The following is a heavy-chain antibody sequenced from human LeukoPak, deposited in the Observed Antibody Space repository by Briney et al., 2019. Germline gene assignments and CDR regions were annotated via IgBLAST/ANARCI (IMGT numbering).Heavy chain of an antibody. J-gene: IGHJ5*02. CDR2: INHSGST. D-gene: IGHD6-13*01. Sequence: PSETLSLTCAVYGGSFSGYYWSWIRQPPGKGLEWIGEINHSGSTNYNPSLKSRVTISVDTSKNQFSLKLSSVTAADTAVYYCARGSVSPGMSSWGQGTLVTVSS. V-gene: IGHV4-34*01. CDR1: GGSFSGYY. CDR3: ARGSVSPGMSS.